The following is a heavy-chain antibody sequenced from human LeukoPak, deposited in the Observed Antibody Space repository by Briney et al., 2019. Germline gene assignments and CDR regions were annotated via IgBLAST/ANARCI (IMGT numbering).Heavy chain of an antibody. Sequence: GGSLRLSCAASGFTFSTFWMTWVRQAPGKGLEWVANIKQDGSDKYYVASVKGRFTISRDNAKNSLYLQMNSLRAEDTAVYYCARELSSGWYYFDHWGQGTLVTVSS. D-gene: IGHD6-19*01. CDR1: GFTFSTFW. V-gene: IGHV3-7*01. J-gene: IGHJ4*02. CDR3: ARELSSGWYYFDH. CDR2: IKQDGSDK.